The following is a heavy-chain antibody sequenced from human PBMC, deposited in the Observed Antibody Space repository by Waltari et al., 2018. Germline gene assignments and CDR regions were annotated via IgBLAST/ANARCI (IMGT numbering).Heavy chain of an antibody. V-gene: IGHV4-61*02. Sequence: QVQLQESDPGLVKPSQTLSLTCTVSGGSISSGSYYWSWIRQPAGKGLEWIGRIYTSGSTNYNPSLKSRVTISVDTSKNQFSLKLSSVTAADTAVYYCASVGIAAAKSYWGQGTLVTVSS. CDR2: IYTSGST. J-gene: IGHJ4*02. CDR3: ASVGIAAAKSY. CDR1: GGSISSGSYY. D-gene: IGHD6-13*01.